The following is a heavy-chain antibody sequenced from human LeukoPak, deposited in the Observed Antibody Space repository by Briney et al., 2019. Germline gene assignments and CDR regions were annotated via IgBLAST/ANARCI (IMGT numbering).Heavy chain of an antibody. J-gene: IGHJ3*02. CDR1: GFTFSSYA. Sequence: GGSLRLSCAASGFTFSSYAMSWVRQAPGKGLEWVSTITGGGSTTYYADSVKGRFTISRDNAKNSLYLQMNSLRDEDTAVYYCARWGYSSGWYYYDIWGQGTMVTVSS. D-gene: IGHD6-19*01. CDR2: ITGGGSTT. V-gene: IGHV3-23*01. CDR3: ARWGYSSGWYYYDI.